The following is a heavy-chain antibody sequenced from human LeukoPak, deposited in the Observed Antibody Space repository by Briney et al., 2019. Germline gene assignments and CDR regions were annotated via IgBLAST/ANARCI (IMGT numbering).Heavy chain of an antibody. CDR1: GGTFSSYA. V-gene: IGHV1-69*13. J-gene: IGHJ4*02. Sequence: SVKVSCKASGGTFSSYAISWVRQAPGQGLEWMGGIIPIFGTANYAQKFQGRVTITADESTSTAYMELSSLRSEDTAVYYCAKAPGGYCGGGSCHRVNYWGQGTLVTVSS. CDR2: IIPIFGTA. CDR3: AKAPGGYCGGGSCHRVNY. D-gene: IGHD2-15*01.